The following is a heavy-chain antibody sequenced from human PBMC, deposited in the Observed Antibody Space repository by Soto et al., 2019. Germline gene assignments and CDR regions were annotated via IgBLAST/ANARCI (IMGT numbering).Heavy chain of an antibody. CDR2: INHSGST. D-gene: IGHD3-16*02. CDR1: GGSFSGYY. J-gene: IGHJ4*02. V-gene: IGHV4-34*01. CDR3: ARGSNPRYYYFWGSYRTYRFDY. Sequence: SETLSLTCAVYGGSFSGYYWSWIRQPPGKGLEWIGEINHSGSTNYNPSLKSRVTISVDTSKNQFSLKLSSVTAADTAVYYCARGSNPRYYYFWGSYRTYRFDYWGQRTPVPVSS.